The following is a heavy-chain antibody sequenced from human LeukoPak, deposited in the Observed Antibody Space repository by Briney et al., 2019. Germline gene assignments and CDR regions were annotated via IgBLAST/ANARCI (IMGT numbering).Heavy chain of an antibody. J-gene: IGHJ4*02. CDR3: ARHGCNNFGIDY. CDR1: GYSFTSYW. CDR2: IYPGDSDT. D-gene: IGHD3-10*01. Sequence: GESLKISCKGSGYSFTSYWIDWVRQMPGTGLGWMGTIYPGDSDTRYRPSFQGQATISADKSITTAYLQWNRLKASDNAMYYCARHGCNNFGIDYWGQGTLVTVSS. V-gene: IGHV5-51*01.